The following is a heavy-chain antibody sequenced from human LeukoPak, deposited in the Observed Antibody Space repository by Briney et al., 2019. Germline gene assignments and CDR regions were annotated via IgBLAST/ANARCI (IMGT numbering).Heavy chain of an antibody. CDR3: ARGLSDY. CDR2: INHSGST. Sequence: GSLRLSCAASGFTFSSYWMIWIRQPPGKGLEWFGEINHSGSTNYNPSLKSRVTISVDTSKNQFSLKLSSVTAADTAVYYCARGLSDYWGQGTLVTVSS. V-gene: IGHV4-34*01. CDR1: GFTFSSYW. J-gene: IGHJ4*02.